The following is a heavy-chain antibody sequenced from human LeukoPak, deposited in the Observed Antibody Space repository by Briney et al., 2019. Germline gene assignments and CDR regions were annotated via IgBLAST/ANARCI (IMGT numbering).Heavy chain of an antibody. CDR1: GGSISSYY. J-gene: IGHJ4*02. D-gene: IGHD2-8*01. Sequence: PSETSLTCTVSGGSISSYYWSWIRQPPGKGLEWIGYIYYSGSTNYNPSLKSRVTISVDTSKNQFSLKLSSVTAADTAVYYCARVYCSNGVCPFDYWGQGTLVTVSS. CDR3: ARVYCSNGVCPFDY. CDR2: IYYSGST. V-gene: IGHV4-59*01.